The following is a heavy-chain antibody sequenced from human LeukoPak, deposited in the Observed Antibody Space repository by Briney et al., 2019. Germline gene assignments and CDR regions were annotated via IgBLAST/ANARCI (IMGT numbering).Heavy chain of an antibody. CDR3: ARDGTGTKPDY. CDR1: GYTFTSYY. V-gene: IGHV1-46*01. J-gene: IGHJ4*02. Sequence: ASVKVSCKASGYTFTSYYMHWVRQAPGRGLEWMGIINPSGGSTSYAQKFQGRVTMTRDTSTSTVYRELSSLRSEDTAVYYCARDGTGTKPDYWGQGTLVTVSS. CDR2: INPSGGST. D-gene: IGHD1-7*01.